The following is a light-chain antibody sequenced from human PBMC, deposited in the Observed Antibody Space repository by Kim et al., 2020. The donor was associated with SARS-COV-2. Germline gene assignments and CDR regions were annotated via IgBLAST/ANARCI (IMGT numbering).Light chain of an antibody. Sequence: VSPVEGATLSRRASQGVSNNLAWYQQKPGQAPRLLIYRASIRASGIPARFSGSGSGTEFTLTISSLQSEDFAIYYCQQHNDWPRTFGQGTKVDIK. CDR3: QQHNDWPRT. CDR1: QGVSNN. CDR2: RAS. V-gene: IGKV3D-15*01. J-gene: IGKJ1*01.